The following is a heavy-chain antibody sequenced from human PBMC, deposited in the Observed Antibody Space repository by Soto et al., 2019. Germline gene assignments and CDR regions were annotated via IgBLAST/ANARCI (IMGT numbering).Heavy chain of an antibody. CDR1: GFSLTTSGVS. CDR2: IYWNDDK. J-gene: IGHJ4*02. Sequence: KESGPTLVKPTQTLTLTCTFSGFSLTTSGVSVGWIRQPPGKALEWVAFIYWNDDKRYSPSLKSRLTITKDNSKKQVALTMTNMDPVDTATYYCAYRVGSRGSFDYWGPGTLVTVS. D-gene: IGHD6-25*01. V-gene: IGHV2-5*01. CDR3: AYRVGSRGSFDY.